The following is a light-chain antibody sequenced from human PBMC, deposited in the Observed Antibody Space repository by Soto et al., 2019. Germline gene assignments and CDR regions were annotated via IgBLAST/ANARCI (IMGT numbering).Light chain of an antibody. V-gene: IGKV4-1*01. CDR2: WAS. CDR3: QQYYSTSEST. CDR1: HNVLYRPNNHNY. J-gene: IGKJ2*01. Sequence: DIVMTQSPDSLAVSLGERATINCKSSHNVLYRPNNHNYLAWYQQKPGQPPKLLIYWASTRESGVPDRFSGSGSGTDFTLTISSLQPEDVAVYYCQQYYSTSESTFGQGTKLEIK.